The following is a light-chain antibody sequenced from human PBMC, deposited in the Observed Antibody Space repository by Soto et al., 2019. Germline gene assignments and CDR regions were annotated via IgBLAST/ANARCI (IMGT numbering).Light chain of an antibody. CDR1: QSVSSY. CDR2: DAS. CDR3: QQRSNWPPYT. V-gene: IGKV3-11*01. Sequence: PGDSATLSCRASQSVSSYLAWYQQKPGQAPRLLIYDASNRATGIPARFSGSGSGTDFTLTISSLETEDFAVYYCQQRSNWPPYTFGQGTKLEIK. J-gene: IGKJ2*01.